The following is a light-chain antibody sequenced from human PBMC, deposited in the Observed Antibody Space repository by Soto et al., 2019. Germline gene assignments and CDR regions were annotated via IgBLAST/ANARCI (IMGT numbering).Light chain of an antibody. CDR3: QQYNNWPPT. Sequence: VLTQSPATLSLSPGERATLSCRASLNVNSYLAWYQQKPGQAPRLLIYDASNRAAGIPARFSGSGSGTDFTLTISSLEPEDFAIYYCQQYNNWPPTFGQGTKVDIK. CDR2: DAS. J-gene: IGKJ1*01. V-gene: IGKV3-11*01. CDR1: LNVNSY.